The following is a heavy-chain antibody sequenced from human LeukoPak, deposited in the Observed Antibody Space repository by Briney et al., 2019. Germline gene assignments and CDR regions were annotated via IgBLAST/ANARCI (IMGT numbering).Heavy chain of an antibody. Sequence: PSETLSLTCTVSGGSISSGSYYWSWIRQPAGKGLEWIGRIYTSGSTNYNPSLKSRVTISVDTSKNQFSLKLSSVTAADTAVYYCARDILTGSTTDYWGQGTLVTVSS. D-gene: IGHD3-9*01. CDR1: GGSISSGSYY. J-gene: IGHJ4*02. V-gene: IGHV4-61*02. CDR3: ARDILTGSTTDY. CDR2: IYTSGST.